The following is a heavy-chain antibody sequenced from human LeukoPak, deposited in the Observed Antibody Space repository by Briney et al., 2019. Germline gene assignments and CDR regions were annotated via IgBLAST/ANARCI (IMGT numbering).Heavy chain of an antibody. V-gene: IGHV5-51*01. D-gene: IGHD6-25*01. CDR3: ARRIAAEAFDI. Sequence: GESLKISFKGSGXRFTNSCIGWVRQMPGKGLEWMGIIYPGDSDTRYSPSFQGQVTISADKSISTAYLQWSGLKASDTAMYYCARRIAAEAFDIWGQGTLVTVSS. J-gene: IGHJ3*02. CDR2: IYPGDSDT. CDR1: GXRFTNSC.